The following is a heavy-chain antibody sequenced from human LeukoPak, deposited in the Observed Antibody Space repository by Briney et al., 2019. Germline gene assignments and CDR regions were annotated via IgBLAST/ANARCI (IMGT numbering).Heavy chain of an antibody. J-gene: IGHJ4*02. V-gene: IGHV4-59*01. CDR3: ARSVDTAMVGDY. Sequence: PSETLSLTCTVSGGSISSYYWSWIRQPPGKGLEWIGYIYCSGNTNYNPSLKSRVTISVDTSKNQFSLKLSSVTAADTAVYYCARSVDTAMVGDYWGRGTLVTVSS. D-gene: IGHD5-18*01. CDR2: IYCSGNT. CDR1: GGSISSYY.